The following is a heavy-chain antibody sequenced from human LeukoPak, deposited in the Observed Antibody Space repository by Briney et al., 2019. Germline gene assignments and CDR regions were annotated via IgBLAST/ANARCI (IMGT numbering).Heavy chain of an antibody. CDR1: GYTFTSYA. CDR2: INAGNGNT. V-gene: IGHV1-3*01. J-gene: IGHJ3*02. CDR3: ASVKGRTGCSSTSCYLGAFDI. Sequence: ASVKVSCKASGYTFTSYAMHWVRQAPGQRLEWMGWINAGNGNTKYSQKFQGKVTITRDTSTSTVYMELSSLRSEDTAVYYCASVKGRTGCSSTSCYLGAFDIWGQGTMVTVSS. D-gene: IGHD2-2*01.